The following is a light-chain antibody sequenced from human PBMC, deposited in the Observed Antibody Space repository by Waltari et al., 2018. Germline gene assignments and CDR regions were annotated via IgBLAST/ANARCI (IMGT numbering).Light chain of an antibody. CDR1: QSLTKRY. CDR3: QQYGSSVLYT. V-gene: IGKV3-20*01. Sequence: VLTQSPGTLSLSPGERATLSCRASQSLTKRYLAWYQQKPGQAPRLLIYGASGRAAGIPDWFSGSGSGTDFTLTVSRLEPEDCAVYYCQQYGSSVLYTFGQGTKLEIK. CDR2: GAS. J-gene: IGKJ2*01.